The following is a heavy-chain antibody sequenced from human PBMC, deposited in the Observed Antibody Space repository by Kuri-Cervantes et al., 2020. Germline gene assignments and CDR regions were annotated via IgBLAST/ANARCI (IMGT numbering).Heavy chain of an antibody. CDR1: GGSISSGGYY. D-gene: IGHD3-10*01. CDR3: ARDRRLLWFGESGPYYYGMDV. V-gene: IGHV4-61*08. CDR2: IYYSGST. J-gene: IGHJ6*02. Sequence: GSLSPSCPVSGGSISSGGYYWSWIRQPPGRGLEWIGYIYYSGSTNYNPSLKSRVTISVDTSKSQFSLKLSSVTAADTAVYYCARDRRLLWFGESGPYYYGMDVWGRGTTVTVSS.